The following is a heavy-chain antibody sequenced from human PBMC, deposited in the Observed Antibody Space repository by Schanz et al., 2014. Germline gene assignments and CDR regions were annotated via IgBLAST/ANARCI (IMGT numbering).Heavy chain of an antibody. Sequence: EMQLLESGGGLIQPGGSLRLSCAASGFTFSSYAMSWVRQAPGKGLEWVSSISSGGNPYYADAVRDRFTISRDNSKTTVYLQMNSLRAEDTAVYYCAKDAENTAMITDYFDYWGQGTLVTVSS. CDR1: GFTFSSYA. V-gene: IGHV3-23*01. CDR3: AKDAENTAMITDYFDY. J-gene: IGHJ4*02. D-gene: IGHD5-18*01. CDR2: ISSGGNP.